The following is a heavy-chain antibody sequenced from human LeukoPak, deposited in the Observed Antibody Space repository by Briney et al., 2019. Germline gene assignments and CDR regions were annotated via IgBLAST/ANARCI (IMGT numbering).Heavy chain of an antibody. J-gene: IGHJ6*03. CDR2: IYRSGST. V-gene: IGHV4-4*02. D-gene: IGHD2-15*01. CDR1: GGSISSSNW. CDR3: AKNGDRGAYCSGGSCYPYYYYYMDV. Sequence: SGTLSLTCAVSGGSISSSNWWSWVRQPPGKGLEWIGEIYRSGSTNYNPSLKSRVTISVDKSKNQFSLKLSSVTAADTAIYYCAKNGDRGAYCSGGSCYPYYYYYMDVWGKGTTVTISS.